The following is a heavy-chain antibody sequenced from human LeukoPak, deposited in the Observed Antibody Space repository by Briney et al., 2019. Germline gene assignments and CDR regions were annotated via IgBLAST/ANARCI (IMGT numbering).Heavy chain of an antibody. V-gene: IGHV4-30-2*01. CDR3: ARHPSLGTYCGGDCYSGYFDY. J-gene: IGHJ4*02. CDR2: IYHSGST. Sequence: PSQTLSLTCAVSGGSISSGGYSWSRIRQPPGKGLEWIGYIYHSGSTYYNPSLKSRVTISVDRSKNQFSLKLSSVTAADTAVYYCARHPSLGTYCGGDCYSGYFDYWGQGALVTVSS. D-gene: IGHD2-21*02. CDR1: GGSISSGGYS.